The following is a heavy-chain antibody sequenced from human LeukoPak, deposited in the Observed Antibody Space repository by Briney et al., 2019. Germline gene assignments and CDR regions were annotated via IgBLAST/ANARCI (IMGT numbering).Heavy chain of an antibody. D-gene: IGHD2-2*01. CDR3: ARVRGTYCGTTTCSFEDF. V-gene: IGHV2-70*11. J-gene: IGHJ4*02. CDR2: IDWDDDK. CDR1: GFSLSNNGMC. Sequence: ESGPALVKPTQTLTLTCTFSGFSLSNNGMCVTWIRQPLGKALEWLARIDWDDDKYYSASLKTRLTISKDTSKNQVVLTMTNMDPVDTATYYCARVRGTYCGTTTCSFEDFWGQGTLVTVSS.